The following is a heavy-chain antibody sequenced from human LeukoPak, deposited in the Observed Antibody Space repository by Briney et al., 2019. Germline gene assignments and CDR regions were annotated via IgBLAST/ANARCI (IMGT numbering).Heavy chain of an antibody. Sequence: PGRSLRLSCAASGFTFDDYAMHWVRQALGKGLEWVSGISWNSGSIGYADSVKGRFTISRDNAKNSLYLQMNSLRAEDTALYYCAKDIQGSSSCLDYWGQGTLVTVSS. J-gene: IGHJ4*02. CDR1: GFTFDDYA. CDR2: ISWNSGSI. D-gene: IGHD6-13*01. CDR3: AKDIQGSSSCLDY. V-gene: IGHV3-9*01.